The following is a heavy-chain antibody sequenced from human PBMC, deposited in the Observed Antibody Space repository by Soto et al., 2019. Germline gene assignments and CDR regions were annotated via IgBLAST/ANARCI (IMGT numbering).Heavy chain of an antibody. CDR2: IAYDGSSK. Sequence: QVQLVESGGGVVQPGKSLRLSCAASGITFSNYGMHWVRQAPGRGLEWLAVIAYDGSSKNYAESVRGRFTISRDNARNTVFLQMNSLRGEDTAVYYCARRGTAALGTSRNDHFDSWGQGALVTVSS. CDR1: GITFSNYG. D-gene: IGHD1-1*01. CDR3: ARRGTAALGTSRNDHFDS. J-gene: IGHJ4*02. V-gene: IGHV3-30*03.